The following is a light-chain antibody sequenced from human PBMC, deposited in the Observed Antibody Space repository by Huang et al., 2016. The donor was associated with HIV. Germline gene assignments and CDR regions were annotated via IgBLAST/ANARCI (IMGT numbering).Light chain of an antibody. CDR1: QTINTH. J-gene: IGKJ4*01. CDR2: DAS. CDR3: QQRVNGLT. Sequence: EIVLTQSPATLSFFPGQRVSLSCRASQTINTHLAWYQTRPGQPPRLLCYDASRRVPGVAARFSGSCSGTDFTLTISSLESEDFATYYCQQRVNGLTFGGGTKV. V-gene: IGKV3-11*01.